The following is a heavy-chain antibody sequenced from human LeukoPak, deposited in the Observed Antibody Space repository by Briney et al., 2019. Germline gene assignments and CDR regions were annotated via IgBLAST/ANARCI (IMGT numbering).Heavy chain of an antibody. D-gene: IGHD4-17*01. V-gene: IGHV3-33*06. CDR1: GFLVSSCG. CDR2: IWSNGNNK. CDR3: AKDRPNYGEFDY. J-gene: IGHJ4*02. Sequence: GGSLRLSCAASGFLVSSCGMHWVRQAPGKGLEWVGVIWSNGNNKYYADSVKGRFTISRDNSKNTLYLQMNSLRAEDTAVYYCAKDRPNYGEFDYWGQGTLVTVSS.